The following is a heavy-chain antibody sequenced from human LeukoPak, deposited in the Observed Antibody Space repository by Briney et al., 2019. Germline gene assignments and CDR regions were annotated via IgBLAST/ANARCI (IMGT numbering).Heavy chain of an antibody. Sequence: LSLTCTVSGGSISSAGYYWNWVRQAPGKGLEWVSYISSSSSTIYYADSVKGRFTISRDNAKNSLYLQMNSLRAEDTAVYYCARSSRELGGYAPWELMPPFDYWGQGTLVTVSS. CDR1: GGSISSAGYY. CDR3: ARSSRELGGYAPWELMPPFDY. J-gene: IGHJ4*02. D-gene: IGHD1-7*01. V-gene: IGHV3-48*01. CDR2: ISSSSSTI.